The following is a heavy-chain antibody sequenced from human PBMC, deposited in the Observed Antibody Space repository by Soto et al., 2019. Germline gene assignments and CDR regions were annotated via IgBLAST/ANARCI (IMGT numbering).Heavy chain of an antibody. CDR2: INAGNGNT. CDR1: GYTFSSYA. D-gene: IGHD4-4*01. J-gene: IGHJ6*02. V-gene: IGHV1-3*01. CDR3: ASSYSNYALIDYYYGMDV. Sequence: QVQLVQSVAEVKKPGASVKVSCKASGYTFSSYAMHWVREAPGQRLEWMGWINAGNGNTKYSQKFQGRVTITRDTSASTAYMELSSLRSEDTAVYYCASSYSNYALIDYYYGMDVWGQGTTVTVSS.